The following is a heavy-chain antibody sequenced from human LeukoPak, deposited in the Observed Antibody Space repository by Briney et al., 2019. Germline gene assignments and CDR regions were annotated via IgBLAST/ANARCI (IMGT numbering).Heavy chain of an antibody. CDR2: IKNKANSYIT. J-gene: IGHJ4*02. D-gene: IGHD1-26*01. Sequence: GGSLRLSGGAPGFAFSDHFMDWVRQAPGKGLEWVGRIKNKANSYITQYASYMEGTFTISRDDSKNSLYRQMSSLQTEDRLMYYCASIRGTLGYWGQGTVVTVSS. V-gene: IGHV3-72*01. CDR3: ASIRGTLGY. CDR1: GFAFSDHF.